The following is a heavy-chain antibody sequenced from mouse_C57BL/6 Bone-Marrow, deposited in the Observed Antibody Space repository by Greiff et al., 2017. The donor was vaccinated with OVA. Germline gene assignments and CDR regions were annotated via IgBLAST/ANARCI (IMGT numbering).Heavy chain of an antibody. V-gene: IGHV5-4*03. J-gene: IGHJ1*03. D-gene: IGHD1-1*01. CDR1: GFTFSSYA. CDR2: ISDGGSYT. Sequence: DVMLVESGGGLVKPGGSLKLSCAASGFTFSSYAMSWVRQTPEKRLEWVATISDGGSYTYYPDNVKGRFTISRDNAKNNLYLQMSHLKSEDTAMYYCARPHYYGSSHWYFDVWGTGTTVTVSS. CDR3: ARPHYYGSSHWYFDV.